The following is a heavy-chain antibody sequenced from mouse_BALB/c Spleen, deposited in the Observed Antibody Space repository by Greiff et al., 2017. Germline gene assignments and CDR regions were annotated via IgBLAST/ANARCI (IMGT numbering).Heavy chain of an antibody. D-gene: IGHD6-1*01. Sequence: EVKVVESGGGLVQPGGSRKLSCAASGFTFSSFGMHWVRQAPEKGLEWVAYISSGSSTIYYADTVKGRVTISRDNPKNTLFLQMTSLRSEDTAMYYCARSSLVHYFDYWGQGTTLTVSS. J-gene: IGHJ2*01. CDR1: GFTFSSFG. CDR3: ARSSLVHYFDY. V-gene: IGHV5-17*02. CDR2: ISSGSSTI.